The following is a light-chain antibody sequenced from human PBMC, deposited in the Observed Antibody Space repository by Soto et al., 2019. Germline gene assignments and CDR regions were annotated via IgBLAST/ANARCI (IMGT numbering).Light chain of an antibody. CDR2: DAS. J-gene: IGKJ1*01. V-gene: IGKV1-5*01. CDR1: QSISSW. Sequence: DIQMTQSPSTLSASVGDRVTITCRASQSISSWLAWYQQKPGKAPNLLIYDASSLESGVPSRFSGSGSGTEFTLTISSRQPDNFATYYCQQYNSYSTFGQGTKVEIK. CDR3: QQYNSYST.